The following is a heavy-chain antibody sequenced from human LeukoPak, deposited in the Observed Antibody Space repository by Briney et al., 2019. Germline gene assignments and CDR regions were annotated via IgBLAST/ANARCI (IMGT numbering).Heavy chain of an antibody. Sequence: EPSETLSLTCTVSGGSISSYYWSWIRQPPGKGLEWIGYVYYSGSTNYNPSLKSRVAISVDTSKNQFSLKLRSVTAADTAVYYCARHWLDSGTPDRFDYWGQGTLVTVSS. D-gene: IGHD3-10*01. J-gene: IGHJ4*02. CDR3: ARHWLDSGTPDRFDY. CDR1: GGSISSYY. CDR2: VYYSGST. V-gene: IGHV4-59*08.